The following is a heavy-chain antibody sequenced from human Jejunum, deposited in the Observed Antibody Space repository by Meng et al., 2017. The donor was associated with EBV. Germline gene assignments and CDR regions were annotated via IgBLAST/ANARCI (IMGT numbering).Heavy chain of an antibody. CDR1: GYTFTTHD. Sequence: GELVQSGAEVKKPGDSVKVSGKGSGYTFTTHDIHWVPQAPGQGLEWMVWMNSNSGDTGYAQKFQGRVTMTRDTSINTAYMELSSLTSEDTALYYCMRGSGAGGRDWFDPWGQGTLVTVSS. CDR3: MRGSGAGGRDWFDP. D-gene: IGHD6-19*01. J-gene: IGHJ5*02. CDR2: MNSNSGDT. V-gene: IGHV1-8*01.